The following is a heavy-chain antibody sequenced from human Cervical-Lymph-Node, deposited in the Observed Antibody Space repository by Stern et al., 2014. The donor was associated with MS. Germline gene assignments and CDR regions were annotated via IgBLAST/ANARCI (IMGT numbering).Heavy chain of an antibody. Sequence: QITLKESGPALVKPTQTLTLTCTFSGFSLSTNGMCVSWIRQPPGKALEWLALSDCDDDKYYSTSLKTSLTISKDTSKNQVVLTVTNMNPVDTATYYCARIRGQPRGYYGMDVWGQGTTVTVSS. CDR1: GFSLSTNGMC. CDR2: SDCDDDK. D-gene: IGHD1-1*01. V-gene: IGHV2-70*01. CDR3: ARIRGQPRGYYGMDV. J-gene: IGHJ6*02.